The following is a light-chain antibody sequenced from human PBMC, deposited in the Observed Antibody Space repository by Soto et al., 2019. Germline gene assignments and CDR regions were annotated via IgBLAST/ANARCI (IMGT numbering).Light chain of an antibody. V-gene: IGKV3-20*01. CDR2: GAS. CDR3: QQYGSSPGT. J-gene: IGKJ1*01. CDR1: QSVTSNY. Sequence: DIVLTQSPGTLSSSPGERVTLSCRASQSVTSNYIAWYQQKPGQSPRLLTFGASIRDTGLPDRFSGGGSGRDFTLTISRLESEDSAVYYCQQYGSSPGTFGQGTKVEIK.